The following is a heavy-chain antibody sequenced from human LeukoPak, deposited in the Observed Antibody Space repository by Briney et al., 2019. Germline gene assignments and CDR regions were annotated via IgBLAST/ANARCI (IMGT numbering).Heavy chain of an antibody. CDR3: ARVSSGSLGY. J-gene: IGHJ4*02. CDR2: INHSGST. CDR1: GGSFSNYY. D-gene: IGHD6-13*01. V-gene: IGHV4-34*01. Sequence: SETLSLTCAVYGGSFSNYYWSWIRQPPGKGLEWIGEINHSGSTNYNPSLKSRVTISVDTSKNQFSLKVSSVTAADTAVYYCARVSSGSLGYWGQGTLVTVSS.